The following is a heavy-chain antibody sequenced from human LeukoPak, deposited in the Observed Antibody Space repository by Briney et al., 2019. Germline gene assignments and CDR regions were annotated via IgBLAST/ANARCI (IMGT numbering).Heavy chain of an antibody. V-gene: IGHV4-39*01. Sequence: PSETLSLTCTVSGGSISSTSYYWGWIRQPPGKGLEWIGSFYYSVSTYYNPSLKSRVTISVDTSKNQFSLKLSSVTASDTAVYYCARQREIVVVPAATPGAFDIWGQGTMVTVSS. D-gene: IGHD2-2*01. CDR3: ARQREIVVVPAATPGAFDI. CDR2: FYYSVST. J-gene: IGHJ3*02. CDR1: GGSISSTSYY.